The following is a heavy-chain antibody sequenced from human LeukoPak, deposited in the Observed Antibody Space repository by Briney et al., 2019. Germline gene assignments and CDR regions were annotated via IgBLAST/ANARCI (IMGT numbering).Heavy chain of an antibody. V-gene: IGHV4-59*01. CDR2: VYYSGST. J-gene: IGHJ4*02. Sequence: PSETLSLTCTVSGGSISSYYWTWIRQPPGKGLEWIGYVYYSGSTNYNPSLKSRVTISVDTSKNQFSLKLTSVTAADTAVYYCARGVNSGYFDYCGQGTLVTVSS. CDR3: ARGVNSGYFDY. D-gene: IGHD1-26*01. CDR1: GGSISSYY.